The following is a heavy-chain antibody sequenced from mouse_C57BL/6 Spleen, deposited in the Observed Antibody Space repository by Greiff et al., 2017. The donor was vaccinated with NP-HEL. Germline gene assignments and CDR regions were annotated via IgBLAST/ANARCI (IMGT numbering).Heavy chain of an antibody. J-gene: IGHJ1*03. V-gene: IGHV3-1*01. CDR3: ARAGHWYFDV. Sequence: DVMLVESGPGMVKPSQSLSLTCTVTGYSITSGYDWHWIRHFPGNKLEWMGYISYSGSTNYNPSLKSRISITHDTSKNHFFLKLNSVTTEDTATYYCARAGHWYFDVWGTGTTVTVSS. CDR2: ISYSGST. D-gene: IGHD4-1*01. CDR1: GYSITSGYD.